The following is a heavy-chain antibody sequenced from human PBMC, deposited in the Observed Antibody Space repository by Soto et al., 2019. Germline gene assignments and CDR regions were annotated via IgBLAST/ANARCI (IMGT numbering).Heavy chain of an antibody. J-gene: IGHJ4*02. Sequence: EVQLLESGGGLVQPGGSLRLSCAASGFTFSSYAMSWVRQAPGKGLEWVSAISGSGGSTYYADSVKGRFTISRDNSKNTLYLQMNSLRAEDTAVYYCAKDAADTGARRVVVIFDYWGQGTLVTVSS. D-gene: IGHD3-22*01. CDR1: GFTFSSYA. CDR3: AKDAADTGARRVVVIFDY. V-gene: IGHV3-23*01. CDR2: ISGSGGST.